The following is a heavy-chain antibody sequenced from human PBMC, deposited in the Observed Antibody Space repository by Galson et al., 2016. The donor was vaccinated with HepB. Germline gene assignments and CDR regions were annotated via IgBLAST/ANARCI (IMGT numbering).Heavy chain of an antibody. CDR1: GFPVSHNY. D-gene: IGHD2-15*01. CDR3: ARDGGGMYCSGGTCYLTKDNRFDP. V-gene: IGHV3-53*01. J-gene: IGHJ5*02. Sequence: SLRLSCAASGFPVSHNYMSWVRRAPGKGLEWVSIIYTTGSTYYADSVKGRFTISRDDSKNTVHLQMNSLRVEDTAVYYCARDGGGMYCSGGTCYLTKDNRFDPWGQGTLVTVSS. CDR2: IYTTGST.